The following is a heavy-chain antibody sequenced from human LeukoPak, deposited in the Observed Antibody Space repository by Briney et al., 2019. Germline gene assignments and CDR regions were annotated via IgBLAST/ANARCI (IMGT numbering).Heavy chain of an antibody. CDR1: GYTFTGYY. Sequence: ASVKVSCKASGYTFTGYYMHWVRQAPGQGLEWMGRINPNSGGTTYAQMFQGRVTMTRDTSISTASMELSRLRSDDPAVYYCASHTGGALTYYYYMDVWGKGTTVTVSS. D-gene: IGHD2-8*02. V-gene: IGHV1-2*06. CDR3: ASHTGGALTYYYYMDV. CDR2: INPNSGGT. J-gene: IGHJ6*03.